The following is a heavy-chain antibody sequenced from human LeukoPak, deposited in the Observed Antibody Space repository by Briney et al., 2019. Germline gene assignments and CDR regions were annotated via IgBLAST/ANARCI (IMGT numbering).Heavy chain of an antibody. D-gene: IGHD2-2*01. CDR2: ISSSGTTI. Sequence: GGSLRLPCAASGFTFSNYYMSWIRQAPGKGLEWVSYISSSGTTIFYADSVKGRFTVSRDNFKNSLYLQMNSLRAEDTAVYYCASEYCSSISCYFDWGQGSLVTVSS. CDR1: GFTFSNYY. J-gene: IGHJ4*02. V-gene: IGHV3-11*04. CDR3: ASEYCSSISCYFD.